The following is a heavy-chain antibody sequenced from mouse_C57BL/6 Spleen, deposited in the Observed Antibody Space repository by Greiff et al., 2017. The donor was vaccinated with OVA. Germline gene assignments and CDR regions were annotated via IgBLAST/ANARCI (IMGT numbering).Heavy chain of an antibody. CDR3: AKRDYGSSYGYFDV. CDR2: IDPNSGGT. J-gene: IGHJ1*03. D-gene: IGHD1-1*01. Sequence: QVQLQQPGAELVKPGASVKLSCKASGYTFTSYWMHWVKQRPGRGLEWIGRIDPNSGGTKYNEKFKSKATLTVDKSSSTAYMQLSSLTSEDSAVYYGAKRDYGSSYGYFDVWGTGTTVTVSS. CDR1: GYTFTSYW. V-gene: IGHV1-72*01.